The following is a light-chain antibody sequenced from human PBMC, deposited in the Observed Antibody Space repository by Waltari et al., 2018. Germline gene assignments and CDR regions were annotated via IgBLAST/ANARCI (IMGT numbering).Light chain of an antibody. Sequence: DVVMTQSPLFLPATLGQPASFSCRSSQSLVYSDGVTYLDWFQQRPGQSPSLLIYNVSNRDSGVPGRFSGSGSGTDFTLKISRVEAEDVGVYYCMHSVEWPWTFGRVTKVEI. V-gene: IGKV2-30*01. J-gene: IGKJ1*01. CDR2: NVS. CDR3: MHSVEWPWT. CDR1: QSLVYSDGVTY.